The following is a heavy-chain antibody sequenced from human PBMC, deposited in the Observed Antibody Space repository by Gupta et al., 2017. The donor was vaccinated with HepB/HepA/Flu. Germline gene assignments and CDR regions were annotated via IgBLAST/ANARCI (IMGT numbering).Heavy chain of an antibody. J-gene: IGHJ4*02. D-gene: IGHD1-26*01. V-gene: IGHV3-30*03. CDR3: ATHRGY. Sequence: QVQLVESGGGVVQPGRSLRLSCAASGFTFSSYGMHWVRQAPGKGLEWVAVISYEGSNKYYADSVKGRFTISRDNSKYTLYLLMNSLRAEDTAGDYCATHRGYWGQGTLVTVSS. CDR1: GFTFSSYG. CDR2: ISYEGSNK.